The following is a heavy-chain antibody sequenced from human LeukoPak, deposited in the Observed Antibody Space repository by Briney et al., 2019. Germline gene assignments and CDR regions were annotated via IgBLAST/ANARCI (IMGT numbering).Heavy chain of an antibody. CDR1: GFAFRTYA. J-gene: IGHJ4*02. CDR3: AKGVVSAANYYFDY. CDR2: ISSDGSDK. V-gene: IGHV3-30-3*02. Sequence: PGGSLRLSCAASGFAFRTYAMHWVRQAPGKGLEWVALISSDGSDKYYADSVKGRFTISRDNSKNTLNLQMNSLSAEDTGVYYCAKGVVSAANYYFDYWGQGTLVTVSS. D-gene: IGHD2-15*01.